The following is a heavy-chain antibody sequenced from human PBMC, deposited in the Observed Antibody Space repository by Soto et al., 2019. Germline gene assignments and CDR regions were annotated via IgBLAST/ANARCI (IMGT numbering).Heavy chain of an antibody. D-gene: IGHD2-2*02. J-gene: IGHJ4*02. CDR1: GFTFSSYS. Sequence: EVQLVESGGGLVQSGGSLRLSCAASGFTFSSYSMYGVRQAPGKGLEWVSYITSSSSTIYYADSVKGRFTSSRDNAKNSLYLHMTSLSDEDTAVYYCARGRGYCSGISCDIDYWGQGILVTVSS. V-gene: IGHV3-48*02. CDR3: ARGRGYCSGISCDIDY. CDR2: ITSSSSTI.